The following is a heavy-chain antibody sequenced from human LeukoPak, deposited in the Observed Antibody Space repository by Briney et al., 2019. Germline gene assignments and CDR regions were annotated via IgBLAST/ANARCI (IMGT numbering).Heavy chain of an antibody. Sequence: PGGSLRLSCAASGFTFSIYAMSWVRQAPGKGLGWVSAIGGRTDTTYYADSVKGRFTISRDNSKNTLYLQMNSLRAEDTAVYYCAKDMWICSSTSCRSFDYWGQGTLVTVSS. CDR2: IGGRTDTT. J-gene: IGHJ4*02. CDR3: AKDMWICSSTSCRSFDY. CDR1: GFTFSIYA. V-gene: IGHV3-23*01. D-gene: IGHD2-2*01.